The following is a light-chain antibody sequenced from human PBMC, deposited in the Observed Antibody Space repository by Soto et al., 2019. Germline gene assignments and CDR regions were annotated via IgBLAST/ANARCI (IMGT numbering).Light chain of an antibody. Sequence: QSVLTQPPSASGTPGQRVTISCSGSNSNIGSNTVNWYQQLPGTAPKLLIYYDNLQPSGVPDRTSGSKSGTSASLAISGLQSDDEADYYCAAWDDSLNGRVFGTGTKVTVL. V-gene: IGLV1-44*01. CDR3: AAWDDSLNGRV. CDR2: YDN. J-gene: IGLJ1*01. CDR1: NSNIGSNT.